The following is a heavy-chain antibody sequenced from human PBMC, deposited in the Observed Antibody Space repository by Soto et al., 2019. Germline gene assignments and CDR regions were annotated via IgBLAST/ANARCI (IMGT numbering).Heavy chain of an antibody. Sequence: VQLQESGPGLVKPSETLSLTCSVSDVSITTYYWSWIRQPPGKGLEWIGYISHSGSTNYNPSLKSRVTISVDTSKNQFSLKLSSVTAADTAVYYCARLADAFDIWGQGTMVTVSS. V-gene: IGHV4-59*01. CDR1: DVSITTYY. CDR2: ISHSGST. J-gene: IGHJ3*02. CDR3: ARLADAFDI.